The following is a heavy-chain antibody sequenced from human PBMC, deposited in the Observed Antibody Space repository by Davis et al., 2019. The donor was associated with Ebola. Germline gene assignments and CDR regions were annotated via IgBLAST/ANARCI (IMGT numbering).Heavy chain of an antibody. J-gene: IGHJ5*02. Sequence: ASVKVSCKASGYTFTSYDINWVRQATGQGLEWMGWMNPNSGNTGYAQKFQGRVTITRNTSISTAYMELSSLRSEDTAVYYCARVPAAKKGWFDPWGQGTLVTVSS. V-gene: IGHV1-8*03. D-gene: IGHD2-2*01. CDR2: MNPNSGNT. CDR1: GYTFTSYD. CDR3: ARVPAAKKGWFDP.